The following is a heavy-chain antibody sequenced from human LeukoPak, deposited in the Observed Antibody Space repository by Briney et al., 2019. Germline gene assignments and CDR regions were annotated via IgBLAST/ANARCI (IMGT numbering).Heavy chain of an antibody. J-gene: IGHJ6*02. D-gene: IGHD2-2*01. CDR3: ARGFYCSSTSCYYYYGMDV. CDR2: INHSGST. CDR1: GGSFSGYY. V-gene: IGHV4-34*01. Sequence: SETLSLTCAVYGGSFSGYYWSWIRQPPGKGLEWIGEINHSGSTNCNPSLKSRVTISVDTSKNQFSLKLSSVTAADTAVYYCARGFYCSSTSCYYYYGMDVWGQGTTVTVFS.